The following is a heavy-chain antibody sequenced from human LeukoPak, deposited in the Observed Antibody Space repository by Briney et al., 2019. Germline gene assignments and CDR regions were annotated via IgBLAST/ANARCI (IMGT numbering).Heavy chain of an antibody. D-gene: IGHD5-12*01. CDR1: GYTFTGYY. J-gene: IGHJ3*02. CDR2: INPHSGGT. V-gene: IGHV1-2*02. Sequence: ASVKVSCKASGYTFTGYYLHWVRQSPGQGLEWMGWINPHSGGTNYAQKFQGKVTMTRDTSISTAYMELSRLRSDDTAVYYCARLRLGDAFDIWGQGTMVTVSS. CDR3: ARLRLGDAFDI.